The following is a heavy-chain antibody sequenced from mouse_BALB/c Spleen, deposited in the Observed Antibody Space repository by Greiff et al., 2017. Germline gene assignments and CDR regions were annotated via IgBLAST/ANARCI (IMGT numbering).Heavy chain of an antibody. CDR2: ISTYYGDA. CDR1: GYTFTDYA. J-gene: IGHJ4*01. V-gene: IGHV1S137*01. CDR3: ARPNWDGAMDY. Sequence: QVQLKQSGAELVRPGVSVKISCKGSGYTFTDYAMHWVKQSHAKSLEWIGVISTYYGDASYNQKFKGKATMTVDKSSSTAYMELARLTSEDSAIYYCARPNWDGAMDYWGQGTSVTVSS. D-gene: IGHD4-1*01.